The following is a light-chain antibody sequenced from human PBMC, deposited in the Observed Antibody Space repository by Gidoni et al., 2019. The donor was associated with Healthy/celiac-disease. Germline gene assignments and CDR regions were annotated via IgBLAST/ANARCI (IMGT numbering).Light chain of an antibody. CDR3: QQDNSYPLT. V-gene: IGKV1-5*03. CDR1: QSISSW. Sequence: DIQMTQSPSTLSASVGDRVTITCRASQSISSWLAWYQQKPGKAPKLLIYKASSLESGVPSRFSGSGSGTEFTLTISSLPPDDFATYYCQQDNSYPLTFGQGTKVEIK. J-gene: IGKJ1*01. CDR2: KAS.